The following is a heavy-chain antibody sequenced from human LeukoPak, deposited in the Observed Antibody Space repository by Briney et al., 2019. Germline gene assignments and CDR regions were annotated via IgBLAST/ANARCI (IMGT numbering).Heavy chain of an antibody. CDR3: ARDGQQSSPYAYDY. D-gene: IGHD2-2*01. J-gene: IGHJ4*02. CDR1: GFTFDDYA. Sequence: GGSLRLSCGASGFTFDDYAMHWVRQAPGKGLEWVSGINWNSGSIAYADSVKGRFTISRDTSKNTLYLEMNSLRAEDTAIYYCARDGQQSSPYAYDYWGQGTLVTVSS. V-gene: IGHV3-9*01. CDR2: INWNSGSI.